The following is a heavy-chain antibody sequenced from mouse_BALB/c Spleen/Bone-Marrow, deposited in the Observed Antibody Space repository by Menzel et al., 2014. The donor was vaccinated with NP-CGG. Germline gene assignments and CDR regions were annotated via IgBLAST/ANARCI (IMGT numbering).Heavy chain of an antibody. V-gene: IGHV5-9-3*01. CDR1: GFTFSSYA. Sequence: EVQGVESGGGLVKPGGSLKLSCAASGFTFSSYAMSWVRQTPEKRLEWVATIGSGDSSTYYPDSVKGRFTISRDYAKKTLYLQMSSLRSEDTAMYYCARSGSSYYYWGQGTTLTVSS. CDR3: ARSGSSYYY. D-gene: IGHD1-1*01. CDR2: IGSGDSST. J-gene: IGHJ2*01.